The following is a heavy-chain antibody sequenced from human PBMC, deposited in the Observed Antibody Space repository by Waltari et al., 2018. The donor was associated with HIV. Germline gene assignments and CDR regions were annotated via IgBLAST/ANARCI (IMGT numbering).Heavy chain of an antibody. J-gene: IGHJ4*02. Sequence: QVQLVESGGGVVQPGRSLRPSCAASGFTFSSYAIHWVRQAPGKGLEGVEFISYDGSNKYYADSVKGRFTISRDNSRNTLYLQMNSLRAEDTAVYYCARGGYGWLPDGYWGQGTLVTVSS. D-gene: IGHD5-18*01. V-gene: IGHV3-30-3*01. CDR3: ARGGYGWLPDGY. CDR2: ISYDGSNK. CDR1: GFTFSSYA.